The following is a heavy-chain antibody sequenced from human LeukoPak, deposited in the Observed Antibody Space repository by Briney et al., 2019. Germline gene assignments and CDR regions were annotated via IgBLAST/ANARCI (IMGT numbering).Heavy chain of an antibody. V-gene: IGHV1-3*01. Sequence: ASVKVSCKASGYTFTSYAIHWVRQAPGQRLEWMGWINAGNGNTKYSQKLQGRVTMTTDTSTSTAYMELRSLRSDDTAVYYCARVEDSSGFDYWGQGTLVTVSS. CDR1: GYTFTSYA. D-gene: IGHD6-19*01. J-gene: IGHJ4*02. CDR3: ARVEDSSGFDY. CDR2: INAGNGNT.